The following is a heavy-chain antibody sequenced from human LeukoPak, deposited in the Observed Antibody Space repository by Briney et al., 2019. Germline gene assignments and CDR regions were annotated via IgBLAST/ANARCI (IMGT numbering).Heavy chain of an antibody. J-gene: IGHJ5*02. CDR1: GYTFTGYY. CDR3: ARSSSGYYRWFDP. V-gene: IGHV1-2*02. Sequence: ASVKVSCKASGYTFTGYYMHWVRQAPGQGLEWMGWNNPNSGGTSYAQKFQGRVTMTRDTSISTAYMELSRLGSDDTAVYYCARSSSGYYRWFDPWGQGTLVTVSS. D-gene: IGHD3-22*01. CDR2: NNPNSGGT.